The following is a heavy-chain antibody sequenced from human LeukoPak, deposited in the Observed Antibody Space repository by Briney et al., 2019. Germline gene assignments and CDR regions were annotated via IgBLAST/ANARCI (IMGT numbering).Heavy chain of an antibody. CDR1: GYTFTGYY. J-gene: IGHJ3*02. CDR3: ARVLYYYDSSGYPRRNDAFDI. V-gene: IGHV1-46*01. D-gene: IGHD3-22*01. CDR2: INPSGGST. Sequence: ASVKVSCKTSGYTFTGYYMHWVRQAPGQGLEWMGIINPSGGSTSYAQKFQGRVTMTRDTSTSTVYMELSSLRSEDTAVYYCARVLYYYDSSGYPRRNDAFDIWGQGTMVTVSS.